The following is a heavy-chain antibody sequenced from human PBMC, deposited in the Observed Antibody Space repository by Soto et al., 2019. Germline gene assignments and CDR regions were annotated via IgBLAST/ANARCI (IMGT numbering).Heavy chain of an antibody. CDR3: ARGGSGESSTAGDCQSAMDV. CDR2: ISSHAIYL. J-gene: IGHJ6*02. CDR1: EFTFRAYS. V-gene: IGHV3-21*01. Sequence: EAQVVESGGGLVNPGGSLRLSCSASEFTFRAYSMNWVRQAPGKGLEWVSAISSHAIYLYYAASVRGRFTISRDNARSSLFLQMNSLTVEDTAVYYCARGGSGESSTAGDCQSAMDVWGQGTTVTVSS. D-gene: IGHD2-21*02.